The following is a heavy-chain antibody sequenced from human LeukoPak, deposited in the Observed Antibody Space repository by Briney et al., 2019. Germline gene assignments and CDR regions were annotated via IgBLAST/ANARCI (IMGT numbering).Heavy chain of an antibody. CDR2: INHSGST. J-gene: IGHJ4*02. Sequence: SETLSLTCAVYGGSFSGYYWSWIRQPPGKGLEWIGEINHSGSTNYNPSLRSRVTISVDTSKNQFSLKLSSVTAADTAVYYCARDTTDYWGRGTLVTVSS. D-gene: IGHD1-26*01. V-gene: IGHV4-34*01. CDR3: ARDTTDY. CDR1: GGSFSGYY.